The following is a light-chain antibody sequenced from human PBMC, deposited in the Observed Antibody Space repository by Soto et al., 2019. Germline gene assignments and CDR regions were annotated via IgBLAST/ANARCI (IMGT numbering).Light chain of an antibody. J-gene: IGKJ5*01. V-gene: IGKV3-20*01. Sequence: EIVLTQSPGTLSLSPGERATLSCRASQSADSTYLAWYQQKPGQAPRLLIYAASTRAAGTPDRFSGSGSGTDFTLEISRVETDDVGIYYCMQSTQLPPTFGQGTRLGIE. CDR2: AAS. CDR1: QSADSTY. CDR3: MQSTQLPPT.